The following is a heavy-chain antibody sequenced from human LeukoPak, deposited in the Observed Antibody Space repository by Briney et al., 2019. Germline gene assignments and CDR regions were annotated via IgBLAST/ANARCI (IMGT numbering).Heavy chain of an antibody. V-gene: IGHV4-38-2*02. CDR1: GYSISSGYY. CDR3: AREGYYYDSSGRSGWFDP. CDR2: IYHSGST. D-gene: IGHD3-22*01. Sequence: SETLSLTCTVSGYSISSGYYWGWIRQPPGKGLEWIGSIYHSGSTYYNPSLKSRVTISVDTSKNQFSLKLSSVTAADTAVYYCAREGYYYDSSGRSGWFDPWGQGTLVTVSS. J-gene: IGHJ5*02.